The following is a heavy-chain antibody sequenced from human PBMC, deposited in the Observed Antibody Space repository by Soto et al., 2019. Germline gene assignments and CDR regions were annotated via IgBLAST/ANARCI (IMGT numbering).Heavy chain of an antibody. Sequence: GKGLEWVSGISWNSGSIGYADSVKGRFTISRDNAKNSLYLQMNSMRAKDTALYSRAKASVWQAEVGGRDVFPVSAFRLNRSSDL. CDR2: ISWNSGSI. D-gene: IGHD3-10*01. V-gene: IGHV3-9*01. J-gene: IGHJ2*01. CDR3: AKASVWQAEVGGRDVFPVSAFRLNRSSDL.